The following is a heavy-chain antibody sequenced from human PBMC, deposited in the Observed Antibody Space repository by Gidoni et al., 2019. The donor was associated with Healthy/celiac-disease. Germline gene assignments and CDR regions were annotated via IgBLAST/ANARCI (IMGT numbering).Heavy chain of an antibody. V-gene: IGHV3-13*01. CDR1: GFTFSSYD. CDR2: IGTAGDT. Sequence: EVQLVESGGGLVQPGGSLRLSCAASGFTFSSYDMHWVRQATGKGLEWVSAIGTAGDTYYPGSVKGRFTISRENAKNSLYLQMNSLRAGDTAVYYCARGVIAAAGHYYYYYGMDVWGQGTTVTVSS. J-gene: IGHJ6*02. CDR3: ARGVIAAAGHYYYYYGMDV. D-gene: IGHD6-13*01.